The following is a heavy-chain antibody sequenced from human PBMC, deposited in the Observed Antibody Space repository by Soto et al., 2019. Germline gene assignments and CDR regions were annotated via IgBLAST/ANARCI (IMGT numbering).Heavy chain of an antibody. CDR1: GFSLSNARMG. D-gene: IGHD3-3*01. Sequence: ESGPTLVNPTETLTLTCTVSGFSLSNARMGVSWIRQPPGKALEWLAHIFSNDEKSYSTSLKSRLTISKDTSKSQVVLTMTNMDPVDTATYYCARISTYGYDFWSGPFDYWGQGTLVTVSS. V-gene: IGHV2-26*01. CDR3: ARISTYGYDFWSGPFDY. J-gene: IGHJ4*02. CDR2: IFSNDEK.